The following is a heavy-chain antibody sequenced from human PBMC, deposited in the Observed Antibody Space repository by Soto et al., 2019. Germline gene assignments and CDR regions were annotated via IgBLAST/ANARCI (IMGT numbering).Heavy chain of an antibody. CDR2: TNQDGTAK. V-gene: IGHV3-7*01. CDR3: PVGLGDAV. J-gene: IGHJ4*02. CDR1: GFTFRRDW. D-gene: IGHD1-26*01. Sequence: DEQLVESGGGLVQPGGSLRLSCAVSGFTFRRDWMNWVRQAPGKGLEWVAHTNQDGTAKYYVDSVKGRFTISRDNAKNSLYLQMNSLRDEDPAVYYCPVGLGDAVWGQGTLVTVST.